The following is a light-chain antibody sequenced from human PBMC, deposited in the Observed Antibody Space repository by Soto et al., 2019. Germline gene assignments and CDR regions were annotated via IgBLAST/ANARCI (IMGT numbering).Light chain of an antibody. V-gene: IGLV2-14*01. CDR3: SSYTTSGTRV. Sequence: QSVKTQPASVCGATGQAITSCCAGTTSDVGGYSFVSWYQLHPGKAPNLMIYEVSNRPSGVSNRFSGSKSGNTASLTISGLQAEDESDYYCSSYTTSGTRVFGTGAK. CDR1: TSDVGGYSF. CDR2: EVS. J-gene: IGLJ1*01.